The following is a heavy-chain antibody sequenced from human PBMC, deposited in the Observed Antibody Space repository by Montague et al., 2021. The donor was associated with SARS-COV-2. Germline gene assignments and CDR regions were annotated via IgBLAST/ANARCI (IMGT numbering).Heavy chain of an antibody. J-gene: IGHJ3*02. CDR3: AIPMVRGFSRAFDI. V-gene: IGHV4-34*01. Sequence: SETLSLTCAVSGLSFSGYYWSWIRQPPGRGLEWIGEINHSGSTNYNPSLKSRVTISVDTSKNQFSLKLSSVTAADTAVYYCAIPMVRGFSRAFDIWGQGTMVTVSS. CDR1: GLSFSGYY. D-gene: IGHD3-10*01. CDR2: INHSGST.